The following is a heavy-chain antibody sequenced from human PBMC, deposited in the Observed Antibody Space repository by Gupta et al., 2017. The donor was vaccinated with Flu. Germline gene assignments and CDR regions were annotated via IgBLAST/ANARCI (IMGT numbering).Heavy chain of an antibody. D-gene: IGHD2-21*01. V-gene: IGHV3-48*02. CDR3: ARDLDWAFIF. CDR2: IGSGGNT. Sequence: EVHLVEFGVGLVQPGGSLRLTCVISGFSLSDLHMNWIRQVPGKGPEWISYIGSGGNTDYADSVRGRFTISRDNARDSVFLQMNSLRDEDTALYYCARDLDWAFIFWGQGVLVTVSS. CDR1: GFSLSDLH. J-gene: IGHJ4*02.